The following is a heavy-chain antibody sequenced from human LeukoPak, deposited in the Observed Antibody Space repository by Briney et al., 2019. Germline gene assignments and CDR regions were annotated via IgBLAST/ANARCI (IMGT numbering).Heavy chain of an antibody. J-gene: IGHJ6*02. CDR1: GFTFSDWF. CDR3: ARGHYRLVV. Sequence: GGSLRLSCAASGFTFSDWFLTWIRQIPGKGLESVSYISNSGSNIYYAPSVKGRFIISRHNPKNSLSLQMNSLRAEDTAVYFCARGHYRLVVWGQGTTLTVSS. V-gene: IGHV3-11*01. CDR2: ISNSGSNI.